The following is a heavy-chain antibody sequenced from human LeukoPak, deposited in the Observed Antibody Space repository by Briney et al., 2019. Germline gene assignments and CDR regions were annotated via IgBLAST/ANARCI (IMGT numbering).Heavy chain of an antibody. D-gene: IGHD2-2*01. Sequence: SVNVSCKASVGTFSSYAINWVRQAPGQGLEWMGGIIPIVGTANYAQKFQGRVTITADESTSTAYMELSSLRSEDTAVYYCARDARHRYCSSTSCYRGWLDPWGQGTLVTVSS. CDR2: IIPIVGTA. V-gene: IGHV1-69*13. CDR3: ARDARHRYCSSTSCYRGWLDP. J-gene: IGHJ5*02. CDR1: VGTFSSYA.